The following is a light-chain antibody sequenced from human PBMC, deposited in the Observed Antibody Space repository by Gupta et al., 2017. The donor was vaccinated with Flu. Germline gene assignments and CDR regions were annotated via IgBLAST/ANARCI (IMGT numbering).Light chain of an antibody. CDR2: DAS. Sequence: DTLSLSPGERATLSCRASQTVSTYLAWYQHKPGQAPRLLIYDASNRATGIPARFSGSGSGTDFTLTISSLETEDFAVYYCKQRVIRPPVTFGQGTQLEIK. CDR1: QTVSTY. J-gene: IGKJ5*01. V-gene: IGKV3-11*01. CDR3: KQRVIRPPVT.